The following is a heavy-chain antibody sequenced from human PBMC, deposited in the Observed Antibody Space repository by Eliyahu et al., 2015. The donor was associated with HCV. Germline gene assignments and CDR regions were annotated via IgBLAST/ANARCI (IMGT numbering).Heavy chain of an antibody. V-gene: IGHV2-5*04. J-gene: IGHJ4*02. D-gene: IGHD5/OR15-5a*01. CDR1: GFSLTSSGVA. Sequence: QITLKESGPALVKPTQTLTLTCTFSGFSLTSSGVAVGWIRQSPGKALEWLGIIYWDDDKRYSPLMKSRLTITRDTSKNQVVFTMTNLDPGDTGTYYCVLSTLRTTFDSWGQGTLVTVSS. CDR3: VLSTLRTTFDS. CDR2: IYWDDDK.